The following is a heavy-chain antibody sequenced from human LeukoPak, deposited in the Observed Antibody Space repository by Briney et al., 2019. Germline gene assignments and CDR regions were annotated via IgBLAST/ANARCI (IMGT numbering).Heavy chain of an antibody. CDR3: AKVAFRSSSYISGIEY. D-gene: IGHD6-6*01. J-gene: IGHJ4*02. CDR1: GFTVSSNY. Sequence: GGSLRLSCAASGFTVSSNYMSWVRQAPGKGLGWVSVIYSGGSTYYADCVKGRFTISRDNSKNTLFLRMNSLRAEDTAIYYCAKVAFRSSSYISGIEYWGQGTLVTVSS. CDR2: IYSGGST. V-gene: IGHV3-53*01.